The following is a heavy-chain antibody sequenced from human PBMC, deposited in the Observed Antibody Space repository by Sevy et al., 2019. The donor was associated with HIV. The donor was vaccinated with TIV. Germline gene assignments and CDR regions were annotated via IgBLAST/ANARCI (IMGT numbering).Heavy chain of an antibody. CDR3: ARLIDY. CDR1: GFTVSSNY. CDR2: IYSNGNT. V-gene: IGHV3-53*01. D-gene: IGHD3-16*01. Sequence: GGSLRLSCAASGFTVSSNYMTWVRQAPGKGLEWVSIIYSNGNTYYTDSVKGRFTVSRDNSNNALYLQMNSLKAEDTAVYYCARLIDYWGQGTLVTISS. J-gene: IGHJ4*02.